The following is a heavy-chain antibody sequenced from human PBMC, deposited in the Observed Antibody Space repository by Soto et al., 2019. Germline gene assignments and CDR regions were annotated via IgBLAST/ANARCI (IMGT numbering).Heavy chain of an antibody. D-gene: IGHD6-19*01. V-gene: IGHV4-39*01. CDR1: GGSISSSSYY. CDR2: IYYSGST. CDR3: SRLFPIAVACVYFDY. Sequence: QLQLQESGPGLVKPSETLSLTCTVSGGSISSSSYYWGWIRQPPGKGLEWIGSIYYSGSTYYNPSLKSRVTMPVDTSKNQFSLKLSSVTAADTAVYYFSRLFPIAVACVYFDYWGQGTLVTVSS. J-gene: IGHJ4*02.